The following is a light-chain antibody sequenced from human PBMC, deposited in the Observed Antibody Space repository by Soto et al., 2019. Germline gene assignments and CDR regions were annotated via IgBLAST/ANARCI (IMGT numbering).Light chain of an antibody. V-gene: IGLV1-40*01. Sequence: QSVLTQPPSVSGAPGQRITISCTGSSSNIGADYDVHWYQQLPGTTPKLLIYGNSNRPSGVPDRFSGSKYGTSASLAITALQAEDEADSYCQSYDSRLSGYVFGTGTKVTVL. J-gene: IGLJ1*01. CDR1: SSNIGADYD. CDR3: QSYDSRLSGYV. CDR2: GNS.